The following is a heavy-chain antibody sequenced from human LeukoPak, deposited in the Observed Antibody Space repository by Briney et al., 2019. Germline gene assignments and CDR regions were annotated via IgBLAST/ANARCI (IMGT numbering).Heavy chain of an antibody. J-gene: IGHJ3*02. D-gene: IGHD1-1*01. CDR2: IDPGDSDT. CDR1: GYSFTSYW. V-gene: IGHV5-51*01. CDR3: ASSLIRYNWNDGSDAFDI. Sequence: GESLKISCKGSGYSFTSYWIGWVRQMPGKGLEWMGIIDPGDSDTRYSPSFQGQVTISADKSISTAYLQWSSLKASDTAMYYCASSLIRYNWNDGSDAFDIWGQGTMVTVSS.